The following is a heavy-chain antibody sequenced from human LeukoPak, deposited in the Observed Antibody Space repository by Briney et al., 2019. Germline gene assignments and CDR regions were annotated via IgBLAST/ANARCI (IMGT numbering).Heavy chain of an antibody. J-gene: IGHJ4*02. CDR2: INPSGGST. D-gene: IGHD1-20*01. CDR3: ARGGGITGTPFDY. CDR1: GYTFTSYY. V-gene: IGHV1-46*01. Sequence: ASVKVSCKASGYTFTSYYMHWVRQTPGQGLEWMGIINPSGGSTSYAQKFQGRVSITADESTSTAYMELSSLRSEDTAVYYCARGGGITGTPFDYWGQGTLVTVSS.